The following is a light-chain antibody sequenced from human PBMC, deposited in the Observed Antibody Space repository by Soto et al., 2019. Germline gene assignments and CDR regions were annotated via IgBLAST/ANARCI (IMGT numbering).Light chain of an antibody. CDR1: QDIHNY. Sequence: AVLLTQSPSSFSASPGDRATLTCRASQDIHNYLAWYQQVPGKAPKLLLYAASILQTGVPSRFSGSGSGTDFTLTINGLQSEDFASYFCQHYYNYPWTFGQGTTVE. CDR2: AAS. V-gene: IGKV1-8*01. CDR3: QHYYNYPWT. J-gene: IGKJ1*01.